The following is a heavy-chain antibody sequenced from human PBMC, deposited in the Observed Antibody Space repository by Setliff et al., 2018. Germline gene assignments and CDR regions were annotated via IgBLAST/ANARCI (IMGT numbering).Heavy chain of an antibody. CDR3: ARDPNSGSYWNYYYYMDV. D-gene: IGHD1-26*01. CDR2: ISSSSSTI. Sequence: PGGSLRLSCAASGFTFSSYNMNWVRQAPGKGLEWVSYISSSSSTIYYADSVKGRFTISRDNAKNSLSLQVNSLRAEDTAVFYCARDPNSGSYWNYYYYMDVWGKGTTVTVSS. V-gene: IGHV3-48*01. CDR1: GFTFSSYN. J-gene: IGHJ6*03.